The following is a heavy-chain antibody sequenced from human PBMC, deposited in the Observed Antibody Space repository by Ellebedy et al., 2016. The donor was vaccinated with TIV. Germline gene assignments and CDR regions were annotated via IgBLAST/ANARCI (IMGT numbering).Heavy chain of an antibody. CDR2: ISYDGSNK. Sequence: GGSLRLSXAASGFTFSSYAMHWVRQAPGKGLEWVAVISYDGSNKYYADSVKGRFTISRDNSKNTLYLQMNSLRAEDTAVYYCAAYSNYYSDYYYGMDVWGQGTTVTVSS. J-gene: IGHJ6*02. V-gene: IGHV3-30-3*01. CDR1: GFTFSSYA. CDR3: AAYSNYYSDYYYGMDV. D-gene: IGHD4-11*01.